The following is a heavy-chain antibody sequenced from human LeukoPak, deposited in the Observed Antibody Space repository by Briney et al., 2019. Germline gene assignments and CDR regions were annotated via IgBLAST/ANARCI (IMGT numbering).Heavy chain of an antibody. Sequence: PGGSLRLSCAASGFTFISYAMSWVRQAPGKGLEWVSSMSGSGGSTYYADSVKGRFTISGDNSKNTLYLQLNSLRAEDTAVYYCARDCSGGSCYDFWGQGTLVTVSS. CDR1: GFTFISYA. V-gene: IGHV3-23*01. CDR3: ARDCSGGSCYDF. D-gene: IGHD2-15*01. CDR2: MSGSGGST. J-gene: IGHJ4*02.